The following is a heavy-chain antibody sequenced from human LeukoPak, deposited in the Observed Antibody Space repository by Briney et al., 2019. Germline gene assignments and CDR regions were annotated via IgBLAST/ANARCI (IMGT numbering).Heavy chain of an antibody. V-gene: IGHV3-74*01. Sequence: GSLILSCTASGFTFSSYWMHWIRQAPGTGLVWVSHIKSDGSGINYADSVKGRFTISRDNAKNTLYLQMNSLRAEDTAVYYCTSGSYYNDYWGQGTLVTVSS. CDR1: GFTFSSYW. CDR2: IKSDGSGI. CDR3: TSGSYYNDY. J-gene: IGHJ4*02. D-gene: IGHD3-10*01.